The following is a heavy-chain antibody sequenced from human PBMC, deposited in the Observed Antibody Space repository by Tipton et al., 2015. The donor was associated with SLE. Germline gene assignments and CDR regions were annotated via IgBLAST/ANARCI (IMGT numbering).Heavy chain of an antibody. V-gene: IGHV5-51*03. J-gene: IGHJ3*02. D-gene: IGHD6-19*01. CDR2: IYPGDSDT. Sequence: QSGAEVKKPGESLKISCKGSGYSFTSYWIGWVRQMPGKGLEWMGIIYPGDSDTRYSPSFQGQVTISADKSISTAYLQWSSLKASDTAMYYCARPPSRGWYGGDAFDIWGQGTMVTVSS. CDR1: GYSFTSYW. CDR3: ARPPSRGWYGGDAFDI.